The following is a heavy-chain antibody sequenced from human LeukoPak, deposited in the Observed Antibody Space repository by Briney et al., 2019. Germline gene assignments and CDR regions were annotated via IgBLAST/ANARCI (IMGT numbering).Heavy chain of an antibody. CDR3: GVTTVTTEAGVDV. J-gene: IGHJ6*02. CDR2: INHSGST. D-gene: IGHD4-11*01. Sequence: PSETLSLTCAVYGGSSSGYYWSWIRQPPGKGLEWIGEINHSGSTNYNPSLKSRVTISVDTSKNQFSLKLSSVTAADTAVYYCGVTTVTTEAGVDVWGQGTTVTVSS. CDR1: GGSSSGYY. V-gene: IGHV4-34*01.